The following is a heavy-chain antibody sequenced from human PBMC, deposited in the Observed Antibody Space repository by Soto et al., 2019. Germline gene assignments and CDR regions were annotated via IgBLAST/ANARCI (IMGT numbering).Heavy chain of an antibody. J-gene: IGHJ5*02. CDR2: ISYDGSNK. CDR3: ARSYYYDSSGYYLRRTQGDWFDP. Sequence: GGSLKLSCAASGFTFSSYAMHWVRQAPGKGLEWVAVISYDGSNKYYADSVKGRFTISRDNSKNTLYLQMNSLRAEDTAVYYCARSYYYDSSGYYLRRTQGDWFDPWGQGTLVTVSS. CDR1: GFTFSSYA. D-gene: IGHD3-22*01. V-gene: IGHV3-30-3*01.